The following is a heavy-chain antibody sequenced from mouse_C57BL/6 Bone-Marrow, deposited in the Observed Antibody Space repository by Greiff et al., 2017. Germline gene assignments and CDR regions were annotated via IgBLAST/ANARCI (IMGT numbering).Heavy chain of an antibody. CDR2: IRSKSNNYAT. V-gene: IGHV10-1*01. D-gene: IGHD2-12*01. J-gene: IGHJ3*01. CDR3: VRPEGLYVPWFAY. Sequence: VMLVESGGGLVQPKGSLKLSCAASGFSFNTYAMNWVRQAPGKGLEWVARIRSKSNNYATYYADSVKDRFTISRDDSESMLYLQMNNLKTEDTAMYYCVRPEGLYVPWFAYWGQGTLVTVSA. CDR1: GFSFNTYA.